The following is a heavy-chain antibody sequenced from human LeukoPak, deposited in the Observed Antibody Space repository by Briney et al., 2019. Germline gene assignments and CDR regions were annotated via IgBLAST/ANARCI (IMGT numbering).Heavy chain of an antibody. D-gene: IGHD6-19*01. J-gene: IGHJ4*02. Sequence: KPGGSLRLSCAASGFTFSSYSMNWVRQAPGKGLEWVSSISSSSSYIYYADSVKGRFTISRDNAKNSLYLQMNSLRAEDTAVYYCARVLPDSSGWNFDYWGQGTLVTVSS. V-gene: IGHV3-21*01. CDR2: ISSSSSYI. CDR1: GFTFSSYS. CDR3: ARVLPDSSGWNFDY.